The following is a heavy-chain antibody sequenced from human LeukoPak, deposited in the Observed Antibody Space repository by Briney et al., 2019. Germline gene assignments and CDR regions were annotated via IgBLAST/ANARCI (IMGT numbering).Heavy chain of an antibody. D-gene: IGHD2-8*01. CDR1: GFTFSSFA. CDR2: ITGRGVAT. CDR3: GSDPNGDYVGALGF. Sequence: EGSLRLSCAASGFTFSSFALTWVRQTPEKGLEWVASITGRGVATHYASSVKGRFTISRDNSKNTVYLQMNSLRAEDTAMYFCGSDPNGDYVGALGFWGRGTLVTVSS. V-gene: IGHV3-23*01. J-gene: IGHJ4*01.